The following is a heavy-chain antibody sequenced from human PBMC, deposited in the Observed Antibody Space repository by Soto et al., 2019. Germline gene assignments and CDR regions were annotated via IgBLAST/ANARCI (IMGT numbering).Heavy chain of an antibody. CDR2: ISGSGGST. Sequence: GGSLTLSCAASGFTFSSYAMSWVRQAPGKGLEWVSAISGSGGSTYYADSVKGRFTISRDNSKSTLYLQMNSLRAEDTAVYYCATYREDSSSWAFDIWGQGKMVTVSS. CDR3: ATYREDSSSWAFDI. D-gene: IGHD6-6*01. CDR1: GFTFSSYA. V-gene: IGHV3-23*01. J-gene: IGHJ3*02.